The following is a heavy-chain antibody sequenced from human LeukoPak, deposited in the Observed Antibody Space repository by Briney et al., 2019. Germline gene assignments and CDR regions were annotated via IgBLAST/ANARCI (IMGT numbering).Heavy chain of an antibody. CDR3: ARDSCSGGSCYLDY. J-gene: IGHJ4*02. CDR2: INPKSGGT. CDR1: GYTFTDYY. V-gene: IGHV1-2*02. D-gene: IGHD2-15*01. Sequence: ASVTVSCMASGYTFTDYYMHWVRQAAGQGVEGVGWINPKSGGTNYAQQFQGRITMTRDTSISTAYMELSRLRSDDTAVYYCARDSCSGGSCYLDYWGQGTLVTVSS.